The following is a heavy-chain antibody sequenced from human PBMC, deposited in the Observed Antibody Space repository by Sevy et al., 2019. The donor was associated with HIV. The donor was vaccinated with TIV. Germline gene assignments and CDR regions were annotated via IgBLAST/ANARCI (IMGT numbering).Heavy chain of an antibody. CDR1: GYTFTNYG. CDR2: ISAYYGST. Sequence: ASVKVSCKASGYTFTNYGISWVRQAPGQGLEWMGWISAYYGSTNYAQNLQGRVTLNRDTSTSTAYREVKDLRTDDTAVYYCVGERESSGGVGYFLYWGQGTLVTVSS. J-gene: IGHJ1*01. CDR3: VGERESSGGVGYFLY. V-gene: IGHV1-18*01. D-gene: IGHD1-26*01.